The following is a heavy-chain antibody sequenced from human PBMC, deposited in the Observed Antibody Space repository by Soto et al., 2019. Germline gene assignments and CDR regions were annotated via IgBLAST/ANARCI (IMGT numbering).Heavy chain of an antibody. CDR3: ARLRNSRGDDSSSYPAYSDYGKDV. J-gene: IGHJ6*01. CDR2: ISAYNGNT. Sequence: QFQLVQSGAEVKKPGASVKVSCKASGYTFTSYGISWVRQAPGQGLEWMGWISAYNGNTNYAQKLQGRFTITTDSSTSKAYMELRSLRSDDTAVYYCARLRNSRGDDSSSYPAYSDYGKDVWGQGATVTVSS. V-gene: IGHV1-18*01. D-gene: IGHD6-6*01. CDR1: GYTFTSYG.